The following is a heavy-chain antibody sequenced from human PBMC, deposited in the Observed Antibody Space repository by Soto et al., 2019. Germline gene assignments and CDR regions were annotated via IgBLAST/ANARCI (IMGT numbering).Heavy chain of an antibody. CDR1: GNIFNDYE. CDR2: INGGNGNT. J-gene: IGHJ4*02. V-gene: IGHV1-3*01. CDR3: ATAISATTFDH. Sequence: QVHLVQSGAEVKAPGASVRISCATSGNIFNDYEIHWRRQAPGQRLEWMGWINGGNGNTGSPQRFQSRVTMSRDTSARTSYVELRSLSPEDTAVYYCATAISATTFDHWGQGTLVTVSP.